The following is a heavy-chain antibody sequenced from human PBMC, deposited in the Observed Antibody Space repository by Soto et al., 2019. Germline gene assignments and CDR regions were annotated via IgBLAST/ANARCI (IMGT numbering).Heavy chain of an antibody. CDR3: VKEMFPKTVLDSSSPWGDS. V-gene: IGHV3-30*18. D-gene: IGHD6-6*01. J-gene: IGHJ5*01. Sequence: QVQLVESGGGVVQPGRSQRLSCTASGFTFSAYGLHWVRQAPGKGLEWVSTISYNGNHRYYADSVKGRFTVSRDDSKKTMYLLMNGLRFDDTGVYFCVKEMFPKTVLDSSSPWGDSWGPGPLVTVFS. CDR1: GFTFSAYG. CDR2: ISYNGNHR.